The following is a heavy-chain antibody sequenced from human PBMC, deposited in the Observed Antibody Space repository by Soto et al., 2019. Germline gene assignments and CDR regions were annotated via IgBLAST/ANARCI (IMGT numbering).Heavy chain of an antibody. CDR2: ISPYNGNT. D-gene: IGHD4-4*01. J-gene: IGHJ4*02. CDR1: GYTFTNYG. Sequence: QVQLVQSGAEVKKPGASVKVSCKASGYTFTNYGISWVRQAPGQGLEWMGWISPYNGNTNYAQKLQGRVTMTTDTSTTAAYLELRSLRSDDTAVYYCARDLVLAAVPTGRSDYWGQGTLVTVSS. CDR3: ARDLVLAAVPTGRSDY. V-gene: IGHV1-18*01.